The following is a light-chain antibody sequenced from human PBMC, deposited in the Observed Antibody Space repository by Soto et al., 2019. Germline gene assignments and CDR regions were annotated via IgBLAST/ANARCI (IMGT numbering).Light chain of an antibody. V-gene: IGKV3D-15*03. CDR2: GGS. J-gene: IGKJ5*01. Sequence: EIVMTQSPATLSMPPGDRATLSCRASESVSSDLAWYQQKPGQAPRLLIYGGSIRAAEIPDRFNGSGSGTEFTLTISTLQSEDFGVYYCQQYNDWPTITFGQGTRLETK. CDR3: QQYNDWPTIT. CDR1: ESVSSD.